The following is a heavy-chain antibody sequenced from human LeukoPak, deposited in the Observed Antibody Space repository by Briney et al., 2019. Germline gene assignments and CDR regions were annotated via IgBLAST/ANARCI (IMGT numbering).Heavy chain of an antibody. V-gene: IGHV4-59*01. J-gene: IGHJ5*02. CDR3: ARDLYSSSFLDP. CDR2: IYYSGST. CDR1: GGSISSYY. Sequence: KPSETLSLTCTVSGGSISSYYWSWIRQPPGKGLEWIGYIYYSGSTNYNPSLKSRVTISVDTSKNQFSLKLSSVTAADTAVYYSARDLYSSSFLDPWGQGTLVTVSS. D-gene: IGHD6-6*01.